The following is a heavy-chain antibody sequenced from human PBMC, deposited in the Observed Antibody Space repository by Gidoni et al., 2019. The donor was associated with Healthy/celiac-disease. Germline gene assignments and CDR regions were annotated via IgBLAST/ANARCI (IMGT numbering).Heavy chain of an antibody. CDR2: IYHSGST. Sequence: QVQLQESGPGLVKPSETLSLTCAVSGYSISSGYYWGWIRQPPGKGLEWIGSIYHSGSTYYNPSLKSRVTISVDTSKNQFSLKLSSVTAADTAVYYCARDPTVPLQDYGDYYYWGQGTLVTVSS. CDR1: GYSISSGYY. CDR3: ARDPTVPLQDYGDYYY. V-gene: IGHV4-38-2*02. J-gene: IGHJ4*02. D-gene: IGHD4-17*01.